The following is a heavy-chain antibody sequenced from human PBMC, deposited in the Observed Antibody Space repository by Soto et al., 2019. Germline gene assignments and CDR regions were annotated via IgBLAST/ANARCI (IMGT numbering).Heavy chain of an antibody. CDR1: GFTFSSYG. Sequence: QVQLVESGGGVVQPGRSLRLSCAASGFTFSSYGMHWVRQAPSKGLEWVAVIWYDGSNKYYADSVKGRFTISRDNSKNTLYLQMNSLRAEDTAVYYCARDSPDSSSGLLNYWGQGTLVTVSS. D-gene: IGHD6-6*01. CDR3: ARDSPDSSSGLLNY. J-gene: IGHJ4*02. V-gene: IGHV3-33*01. CDR2: IWYDGSNK.